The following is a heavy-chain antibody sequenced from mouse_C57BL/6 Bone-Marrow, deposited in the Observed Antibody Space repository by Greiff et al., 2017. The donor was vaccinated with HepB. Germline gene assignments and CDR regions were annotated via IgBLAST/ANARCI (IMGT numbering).Heavy chain of an antibody. V-gene: IGHV14-4*01. J-gene: IGHJ3*01. CDR1: GFNIKDDY. D-gene: IGHD2-1*01. CDR2: IDPENGDT. CDR3: TRRDYYGNPFAY. Sequence: VQLQQSGAELVRPGASVKLSCTASGFNIKDDYMHWVKQRPEQGLEWIGWIDPENGDTEYASKFQGKATITADTSSNTAYLQLSSLTSEDTAVYYCTRRDYYGNPFAYWGQGTLVTVSA.